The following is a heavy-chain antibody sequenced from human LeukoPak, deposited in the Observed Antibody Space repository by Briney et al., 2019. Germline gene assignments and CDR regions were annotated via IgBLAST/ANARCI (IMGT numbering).Heavy chain of an antibody. CDR2: INHSGST. Sequence: PSETLSLTCALYGGSLSGYYWSWIRQPPGKGREWIGEINHSGSTNYNPSLKSRVTISVDTSKNQFSLKLSSVTAADTAVYYCARIDYGDYEEVFDYWGKGTLVTVSS. V-gene: IGHV4-34*01. J-gene: IGHJ4*02. CDR1: GGSLSGYY. CDR3: ARIDYGDYEEVFDY. D-gene: IGHD4-17*01.